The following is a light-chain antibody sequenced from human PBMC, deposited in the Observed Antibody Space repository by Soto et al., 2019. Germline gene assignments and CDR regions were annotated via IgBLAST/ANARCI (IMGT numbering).Light chain of an antibody. Sequence: DIQMAQSPSSLSASVGDRVTITCHASQNINNYLNWYQQKPGRAPKLLIYDASNLEAGGPSRFRGSGSGKDFTFTISRLQPEDIATYYCKQYENLPTFGQGTRLEIK. J-gene: IGKJ5*01. CDR1: QNINNY. CDR2: DAS. CDR3: KQYENLPT. V-gene: IGKV1-33*01.